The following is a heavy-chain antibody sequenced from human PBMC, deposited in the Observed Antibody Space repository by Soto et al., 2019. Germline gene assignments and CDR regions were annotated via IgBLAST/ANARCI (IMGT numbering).Heavy chain of an antibody. CDR2: IYYSGST. CDR3: AREKGRIAARWGYGMDV. J-gene: IGHJ6*02. CDR1: GGSISSYY. Sequence: KPSETLSLTCTVSGGSISSYYWSWIRQPPGKGLEWIGYIYYSGSTNYNPSLKSRVTISVDTSKNQFSLKLSSVTAADTAVYYCAREKGRIAARWGYGMDVWGQGTTVTVSS. D-gene: IGHD6-6*01. V-gene: IGHV4-59*01.